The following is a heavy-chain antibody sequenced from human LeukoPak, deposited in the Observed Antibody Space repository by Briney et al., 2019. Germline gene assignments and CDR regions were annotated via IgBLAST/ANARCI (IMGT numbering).Heavy chain of an antibody. D-gene: IGHD6-6*01. CDR2: ITTSDGNT. Sequence: PGGSLRLSCAASGFTFSSYTMSWVRQAPGKGLEWVSTITTSDGNTYYADSVKGRFTVSRDNSKNTLFLQMNSLRAEDTAVYYCASLSLGHYWGQGTLVTVSS. V-gene: IGHV3-23*01. CDR3: ASLSLGHY. CDR1: GFTFSSYT. J-gene: IGHJ4*02.